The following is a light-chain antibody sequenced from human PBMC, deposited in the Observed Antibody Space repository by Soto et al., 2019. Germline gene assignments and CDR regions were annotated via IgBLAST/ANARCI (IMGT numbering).Light chain of an antibody. CDR1: QGVGRK. Sequence: DIVMTQSPGTLSVAPGERVTLSCRASQGVGRKLAWYQHKPGQAPRLLISGASTGATGIPARFSGSGSGTEFTLTISSLQSEDCAIYYCQQYHTWPITFGGGTKVDIK. CDR2: GAS. J-gene: IGKJ4*01. V-gene: IGKV3-15*01. CDR3: QQYHTWPIT.